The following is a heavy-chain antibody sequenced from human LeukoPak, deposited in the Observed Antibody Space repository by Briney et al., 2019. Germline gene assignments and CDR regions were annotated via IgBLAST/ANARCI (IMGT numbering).Heavy chain of an antibody. CDR1: GGSISSSSYY. CDR2: IYYSGST. CDR3: ASPGDILNDPSEAFDI. V-gene: IGHV4-39*07. D-gene: IGHD3-9*01. Sequence: PSETLSLTCTVSGGSISSSSYYWGWIRQPPGKGLEWIGSIYYSGSTYYNPSLRSRVTISVDTSKNQFSLKLSSVTAADTAVYYCASPGDILNDPSEAFDIWGQGTMVTVSS. J-gene: IGHJ3*02.